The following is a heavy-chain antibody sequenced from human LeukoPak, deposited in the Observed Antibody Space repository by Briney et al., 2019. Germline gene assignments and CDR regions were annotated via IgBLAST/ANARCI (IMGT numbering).Heavy chain of an antibody. V-gene: IGHV4-34*01. CDR1: GYSIGSGYY. CDR2: INHSGST. Sequence: SETLSLTCTVSGYSIGSGYYWSWIRQPPGKGLEWIGEINHSGSTNYNPSLKSRVTISVDTSKNQFSLKLSSVTAADTAVYYCAQKKGYFDWLSGGRDAFDIWSQGTMVTVSS. D-gene: IGHD3-9*01. J-gene: IGHJ3*02. CDR3: AQKKGYFDWLSGGRDAFDI.